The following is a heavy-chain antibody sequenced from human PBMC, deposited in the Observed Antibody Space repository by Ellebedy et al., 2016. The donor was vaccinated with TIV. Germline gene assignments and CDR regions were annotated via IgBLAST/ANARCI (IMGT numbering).Heavy chain of an antibody. J-gene: IGHJ4*02. D-gene: IGHD4-17*01. V-gene: IGHV3-23*01. CDR1: GFTFSSYW. CDR2: ISRSGETT. Sequence: GGSLRLXXAASGFTFSSYWMTWVRQAPGKGLKWVSGISRSGETTYYADSVKGRFTISRDNRKNTLYLQMNSLRAEDTAVYYCAKDRDDDGDYVFDSWGQGSLVIVSS. CDR3: AKDRDDDGDYVFDS.